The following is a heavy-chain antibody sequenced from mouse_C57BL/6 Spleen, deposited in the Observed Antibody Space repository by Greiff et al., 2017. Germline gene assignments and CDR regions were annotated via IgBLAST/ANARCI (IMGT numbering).Heavy chain of an antibody. CDR2: FHPYNDDT. CDR1: GYTFTTYP. D-gene: IGHD2-3*01. Sequence: VKLMESGAELVKPGASVKMSCKASGYTFTTYPIEWVKQNHGKSLEWMGNFHPYNDDTKYNEKFKGKATLTVEKSSSTVYLELSRLTSGDSAVYYGARGREDGYPYWYFDVWGTGTTVTVSS. V-gene: IGHV1-47*01. CDR3: ARGREDGYPYWYFDV. J-gene: IGHJ1*03.